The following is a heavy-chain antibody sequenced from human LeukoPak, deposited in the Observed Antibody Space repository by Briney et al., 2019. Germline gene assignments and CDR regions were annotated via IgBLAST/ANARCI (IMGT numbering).Heavy chain of an antibody. CDR3: VLYYYEPDAFHI. D-gene: IGHD3-22*01. CDR1: GYTFTSYG. CDR2: ISAYNGNT. Sequence: ASVKVSCKASGYTFTSYGISWVRQAPGQGLEWMGWISAYNGNTNYAQKLQGRVTMTTDTSTSTAYMELRSLRSDDTAVYYCVLYYYEPDAFHIWGQGTMVTVSS. J-gene: IGHJ3*02. V-gene: IGHV1-18*01.